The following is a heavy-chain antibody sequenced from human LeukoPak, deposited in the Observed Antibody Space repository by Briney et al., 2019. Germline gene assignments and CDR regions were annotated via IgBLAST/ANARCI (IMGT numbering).Heavy chain of an antibody. Sequence: ASVKVSCKASGYTFTSDGISWVRQAPGQGLEGMGWISAYNGNTNYAQKLRGRVTMTTDTSTSTAYMELRSLRSDDTAVYCCAREVAGTLDNWFDPWGQGTLVTVSS. D-gene: IGHD6-19*01. J-gene: IGHJ5*02. CDR3: AREVAGTLDNWFDP. V-gene: IGHV1-18*04. CDR1: GYTFTSDG. CDR2: ISAYNGNT.